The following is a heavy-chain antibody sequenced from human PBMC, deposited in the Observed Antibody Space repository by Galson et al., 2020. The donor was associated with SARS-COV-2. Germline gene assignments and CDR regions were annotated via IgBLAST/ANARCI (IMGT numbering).Heavy chain of an antibody. Sequence: SETLSLTCTVSDGSISSGGYYWSWIRQHPGKGLEWIGYLYHSGSTYYTPSLKSRVTISVDTSKIQFSLKLSSVTAADTAVYYCARASTLFGVVIDAFDIWGQGTRVTVSS. J-gene: IGHJ3*02. CDR3: ARASTLFGVVIDAFDI. D-gene: IGHD3-3*01. CDR1: DGSISSGGYY. V-gene: IGHV4-31*03. CDR2: LYHSGST.